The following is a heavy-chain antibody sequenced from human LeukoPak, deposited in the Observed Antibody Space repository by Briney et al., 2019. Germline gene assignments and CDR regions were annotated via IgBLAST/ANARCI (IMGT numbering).Heavy chain of an antibody. CDR2: MNPNSGNT. J-gene: IGHJ5*02. CDR1: GYTFTSYD. D-gene: IGHD2-15*01. CDR3: AKDADCSGGSCYSGWFDP. Sequence: GASVKVSCKASGYTFTSYDINWVRQATGQGLEWMGWMNPNSGNTGYAQKFQGRVTMTRNTSISTAYMELNSLRAEDTAVYYCAKDADCSGGSCYSGWFDPWGQGTLVTVSS. V-gene: IGHV1-8*01.